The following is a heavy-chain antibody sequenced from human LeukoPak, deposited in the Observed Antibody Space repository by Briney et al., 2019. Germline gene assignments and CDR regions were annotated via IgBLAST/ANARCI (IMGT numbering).Heavy chain of an antibody. D-gene: IGHD6-13*01. CDR3: ARHDSSSWYTVNPPFDY. J-gene: IGHJ4*02. CDR2: ISHSGRT. Sequence: PSETLSLTCSVSGGSITRYYWTWIRQPPGKGLEWIGYISHSGRTNFNPSLKSRVTISTDTSKSSFSLRLSSVSAADTAVYYCARHDSSSWYTVNPPFDYWGQGTLVTVSS. CDR1: GGSITRYY. V-gene: IGHV4-59*08.